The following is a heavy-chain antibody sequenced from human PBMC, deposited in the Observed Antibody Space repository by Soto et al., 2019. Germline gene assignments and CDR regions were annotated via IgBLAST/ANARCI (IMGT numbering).Heavy chain of an antibody. V-gene: IGHV3-30-3*01. Sequence: GGSLRLSCAASGFTFSSYALHWVRQAPGKGLEWVAIISFDGSNKHYADSVKGRFTISRDDSKNTLYLQMNSLRAEDTAVYYCARDPHSRGFDYWGQGTLVTVSS. CDR2: ISFDGSNK. CDR1: GFTFSSYA. D-gene: IGHD3-10*01. CDR3: ARDPHSRGFDY. J-gene: IGHJ4*02.